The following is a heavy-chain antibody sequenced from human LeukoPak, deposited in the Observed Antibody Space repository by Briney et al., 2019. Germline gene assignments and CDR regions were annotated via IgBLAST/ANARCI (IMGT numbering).Heavy chain of an antibody. CDR1: GGSISSYY. D-gene: IGHD3-9*01. CDR3: ARSFSRRDILTGYSQPDYFDY. J-gene: IGHJ4*02. Sequence: SETLSLTCTVSGGSISSYYWSWIRQPPGKGLEWIGYIYYSGSTNCNPSLKSRVTISVDTSNNQFSLKMSSVTAADTAVYYCARSFSRRDILTGYSQPDYFDYWGQGTLVTVSS. V-gene: IGHV4-59*08. CDR2: IYYSGST.